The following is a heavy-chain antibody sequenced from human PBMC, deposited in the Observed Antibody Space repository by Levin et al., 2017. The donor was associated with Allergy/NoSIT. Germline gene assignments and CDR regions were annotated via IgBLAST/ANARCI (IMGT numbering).Heavy chain of an antibody. CDR1: GFAFGDYA. CDR3: AERQAGRTDFAFDV. CDR2: ITGGGSDT. D-gene: IGHD6-19*01. Sequence: GGSLRLSCAASGFAFGDYAMTWVRQAPGKGLEWVSDITGGGSDTWYGDSVKGRFTVSRDHSKDMLYLELNSLRVEDTCIYYFAERQAGRTDFAFDVWGQGTTVTVSS. V-gene: IGHV3-23*01. J-gene: IGHJ3*01.